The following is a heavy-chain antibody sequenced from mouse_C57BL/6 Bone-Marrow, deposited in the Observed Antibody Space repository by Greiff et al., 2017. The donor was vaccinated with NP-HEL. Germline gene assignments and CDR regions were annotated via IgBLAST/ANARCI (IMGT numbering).Heavy chain of an antibody. V-gene: IGHV1-15*01. CDR3: TSRGSSGPFDY. Sequence: VQLQQSGAELVRPGASVTLSCKASGYTFTDYEMHWVKQTPVHGLEWIGAIDPETGGTAYNQKFKGKAILTADKSSSTAYMELRSPTSEDSAVYYCTSRGSSGPFDYWGQGTTLTVSS. CDR2: IDPETGGT. CDR1: GYTFTDYE. D-gene: IGHD3-2*02. J-gene: IGHJ2*01.